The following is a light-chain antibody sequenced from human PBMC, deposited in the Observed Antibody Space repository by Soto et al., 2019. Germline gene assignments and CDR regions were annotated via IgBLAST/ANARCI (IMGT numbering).Light chain of an antibody. CDR2: GYN. Sequence: QSVLTQPPSASGTPGQRVTISCSGSSSNIGSHTVNWYQQLPGTAPKLLIYGYNHRPSGVPDRFSGSKSGTSASLVISGLQSEDEADYYCAAWDDSLNGPVFGGGTKLTVL. J-gene: IGLJ2*01. CDR1: SSNIGSHT. V-gene: IGLV1-44*01. CDR3: AAWDDSLNGPV.